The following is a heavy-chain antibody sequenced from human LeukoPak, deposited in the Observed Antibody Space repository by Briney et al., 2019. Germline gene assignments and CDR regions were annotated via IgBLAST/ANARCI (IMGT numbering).Heavy chain of an antibody. CDR3: AKDIGPTADSSLGDY. D-gene: IGHD6-13*01. J-gene: IGHJ4*02. V-gene: IGHV3-9*01. CDR1: GVTFEDYA. Sequence: PGGSLRLSCAASGVTFEDYAMHWVRQAPGKGLEWVSGISWNSGSIGYADSVKGRFTISRDNAKNSLYLQMNSLRAEDTALYYCAKDIGPTADSSLGDYWGQGTLVTVSS. CDR2: ISWNSGSI.